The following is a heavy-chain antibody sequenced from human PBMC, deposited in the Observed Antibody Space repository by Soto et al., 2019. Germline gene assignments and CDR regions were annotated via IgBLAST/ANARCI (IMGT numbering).Heavy chain of an antibody. CDR3: ARGRDYIWGSYRPSTPLYYFDY. CDR1: GGSFSGYY. V-gene: IGHV4-34*01. D-gene: IGHD3-16*02. J-gene: IGHJ4*02. CDR2: INHSGST. Sequence: PSETLSLTCAVYGGSFSGYYWSWIRQPPGKGLEWIGEINHSGSTNYNPSLKSRVTISVDTSKNQFSLKLSSVTAAGTAVYYCARGRDYIWGSYRPSTPLYYFDYWGQGTLVTVSS.